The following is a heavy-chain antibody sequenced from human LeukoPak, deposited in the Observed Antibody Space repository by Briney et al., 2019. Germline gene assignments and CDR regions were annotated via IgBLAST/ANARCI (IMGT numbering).Heavy chain of an antibody. J-gene: IGHJ6*02. CDR2: LKSGIIT. Sequence: AGSLRLSCAASGFSVSTNYMSWVRQAPGKGLEWISVLKSGIITHYADSVKGRFTISRDNTKNTLYLQMNSLRDEDTAVYYCARDRVDTSMVKGAYYFYYYGTDVWGQGTTVTVSS. D-gene: IGHD5-18*01. CDR1: GFSVSTNY. CDR3: ARDRVDTSMVKGAYYFYYYGTDV. V-gene: IGHV3-66*01.